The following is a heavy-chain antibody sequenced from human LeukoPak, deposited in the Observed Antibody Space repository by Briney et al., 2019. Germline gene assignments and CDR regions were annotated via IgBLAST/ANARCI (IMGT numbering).Heavy chain of an antibody. CDR3: ARATDTAMVTNWFDP. Sequence: ASVKVSCKASGYTFTGYYMHWVRQAPGQGLEWMGWINPNSGGTNYAQKFRGRVTMTRDTSISTAYMELSRLRSDDTAVYYCARATDTAMVTNWFDPWGQGTLVTVSS. CDR2: INPNSGGT. J-gene: IGHJ5*02. V-gene: IGHV1-2*02. CDR1: GYTFTGYY. D-gene: IGHD5-18*01.